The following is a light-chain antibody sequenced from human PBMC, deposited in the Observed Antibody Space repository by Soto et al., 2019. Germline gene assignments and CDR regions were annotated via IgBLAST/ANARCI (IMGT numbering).Light chain of an antibody. CDR2: AAS. Sequence: SQSAGTLSLTHGERATLSFRASQRVSSHLAWYQQKPGQAPRLLIYAASTRATNIPARFSGSGSGTEFTLTISSLQSEDFAVCYCQQYFYGPLLTVGGVTKVDNK. J-gene: IGKJ4*01. CDR1: QRVSSH. V-gene: IGKV3-15*01. CDR3: QQYFYGPLLT.